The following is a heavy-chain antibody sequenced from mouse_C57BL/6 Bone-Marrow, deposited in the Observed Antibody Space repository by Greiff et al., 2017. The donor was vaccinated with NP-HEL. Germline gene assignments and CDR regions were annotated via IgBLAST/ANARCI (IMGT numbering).Heavy chain of an antibody. Sequence: VHLVESGPGLVAPSQSLSITCTVSGFSLTSSGVSWVRPPPGKGLEWLGVIWGDGSTNYHSALISRLSISKDNSKSQVFLKLNSLQTDDTATYYCAKEGTVVATDAMDYWGQGTSVTVSS. J-gene: IGHJ4*01. D-gene: IGHD1-1*01. CDR2: IWGDGST. CDR1: GFSLTSSG. CDR3: AKEGTVVATDAMDY. V-gene: IGHV2-3*01.